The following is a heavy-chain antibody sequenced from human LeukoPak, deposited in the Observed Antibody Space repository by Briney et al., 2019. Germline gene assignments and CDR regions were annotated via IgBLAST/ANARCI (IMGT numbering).Heavy chain of an antibody. J-gene: IGHJ3*02. CDR3: AKVRSIKADDAFDI. CDR2: ARPSGDNT. Sequence: PVQPLDSPLAARPSGDNTYYGDPVKGRFTISRDNSKNTVYLQMNSLRAEDTAVYYCAKVRSIKADDAFDIWGQGTMVTVSS. V-gene: IGHV3-23*01. D-gene: IGHD3-10*01.